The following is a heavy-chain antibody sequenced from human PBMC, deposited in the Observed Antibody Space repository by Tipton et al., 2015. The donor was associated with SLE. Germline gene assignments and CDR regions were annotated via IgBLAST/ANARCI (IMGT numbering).Heavy chain of an antibody. CDR2: INHSGST. CDR3: ARPFTYCGGDCSPFAFDI. J-gene: IGHJ3*02. CDR1: GGSFSGYY. D-gene: IGHD2-21*02. V-gene: IGHV4-34*01. Sequence: GLVKPSETLSLTCAVYGGSFSGYYWSWIRQPPGKGLEWIGEINHSGSTNYNPSLKSRVTISVDTSKNQFSLKLSSVTAADTAVYYCARPFTYCGGDCSPFAFDIWGQGTLVTVSS.